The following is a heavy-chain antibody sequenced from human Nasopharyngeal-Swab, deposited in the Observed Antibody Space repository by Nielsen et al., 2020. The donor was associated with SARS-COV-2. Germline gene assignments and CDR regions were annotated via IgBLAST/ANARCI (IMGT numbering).Heavy chain of an antibody. Sequence: SLKISCAASGFTFDDYAMHWVRQAPGKGLVWVSGISWNSGSIGYADSVKGRFTISRDNAKNSLYLQMNSLRAEDTALYYCAKDIRPSIAATDYWGQGTLVTVSS. J-gene: IGHJ4*02. CDR2: ISWNSGSI. CDR3: AKDIRPSIAATDY. V-gene: IGHV3-9*01. CDR1: GFTFDDYA. D-gene: IGHD6-6*01.